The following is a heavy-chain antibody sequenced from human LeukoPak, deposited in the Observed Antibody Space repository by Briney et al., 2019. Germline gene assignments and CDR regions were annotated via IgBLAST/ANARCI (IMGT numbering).Heavy chain of an antibody. V-gene: IGHV3-23*01. CDR3: AKDCNDFWSGYYGY. J-gene: IGHJ4*02. D-gene: IGHD3-3*01. CDR2: ISGSGGST. Sequence: LSLTCTVSGGSISSGGYYWSWIRQHPGKGLEWVSAISGSGGSTYYADSVKGRFTNSRDNSKNTLYLQMNSLRAEDTAVYYCAKDCNDFWSGYYGYWGQGTLVTVSS. CDR1: GGSISSGGYY.